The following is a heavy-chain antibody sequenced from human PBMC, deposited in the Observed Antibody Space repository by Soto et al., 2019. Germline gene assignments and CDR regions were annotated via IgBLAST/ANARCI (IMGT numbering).Heavy chain of an antibody. J-gene: IGHJ5*02. V-gene: IGHV4-59*01. CDR1: GASINDVY. D-gene: IGHD6-13*01. CDR3: ARANSSTWYKLEYQWFDP. CDR2: MYYSETT. Sequence: SETLSLTCTVSGASINDVYWSWIRQTPGKGLEWVGFMYYSETTKYNPSLKGRVNMSLDTSKNQVSLHLKSVTAADTAVYYCARANSSTWYKLEYQWFDPWGQGTQVTVSS.